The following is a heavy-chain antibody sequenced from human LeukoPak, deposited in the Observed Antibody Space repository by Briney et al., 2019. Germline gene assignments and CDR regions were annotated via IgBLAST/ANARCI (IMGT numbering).Heavy chain of an antibody. V-gene: IGHV4-39*07. D-gene: IGHD3-10*01. CDR2: IYYSGST. J-gene: IGHJ5*02. CDR3: ASHSGITMVRGVMEYNWFDP. CDR1: GGSISSSSYY. Sequence: PSETLSLTCTVSGGSISSSSYYWGWIRQPPGKGLEWIGSIYYSGSTYYNPSLKSRVTTSVDTSKNQFSLKLSSVTAADTAVYYCASHSGITMVRGVMEYNWFDPWGQGTLVTVSS.